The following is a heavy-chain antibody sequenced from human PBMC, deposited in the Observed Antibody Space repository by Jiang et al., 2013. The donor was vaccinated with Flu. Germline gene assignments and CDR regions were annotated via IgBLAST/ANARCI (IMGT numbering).Heavy chain of an antibody. CDR1: FSSYA. V-gene: IGHV1-69*04. J-gene: IGHJ4*02. CDR2: IIPILGIA. Sequence: FSSYAISWVRQAPGQGLEWMGRIIPILGIANYAQKFQGRVTITADTPTSTAYMELRSLISDDTAVYYCARDRGSTRWLEPIDYWGQGTLVTVSS. D-gene: IGHD2-2*01. CDR3: ARDRGSTRWLEPIDY.